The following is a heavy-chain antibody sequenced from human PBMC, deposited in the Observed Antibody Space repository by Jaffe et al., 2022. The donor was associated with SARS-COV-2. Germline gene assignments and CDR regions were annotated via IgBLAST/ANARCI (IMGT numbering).Heavy chain of an antibody. CDR3: ARASYDFWSGYRSRQHGMDV. D-gene: IGHD3-3*01. J-gene: IGHJ6*02. CDR2: ISGSGGST. Sequence: EVQLLESGGGLVQPGGSLRLSCAASGFTFSSYAMSWVRQAPGKGLEWVSAISGSGGSTYYADSVKGRFTISRDNSKNTLYLQMNSLRAEDTAVYYCARASYDFWSGYRSRQHGMDVWGQGTTVTVSS. CDR1: GFTFSSYA. V-gene: IGHV3-23*01.